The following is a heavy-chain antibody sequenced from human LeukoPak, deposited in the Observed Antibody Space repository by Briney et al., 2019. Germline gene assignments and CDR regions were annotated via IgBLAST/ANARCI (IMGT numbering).Heavy chain of an antibody. J-gene: IGHJ4*02. CDR2: ISGSGGST. V-gene: IGHV3-23*01. D-gene: IGHD2-15*01. Sequence: GGSLRLSCAASGFTFSSHAMSWVRQAPGKGLEWVSAISGSGGSTYYADSVKGRFTISRDNSKNTLYLQMNSQRAEDTAVYYCAKGDIVYYVYYFDYWGQGALVTVSS. CDR3: AKGDIVYYVYYFDY. CDR1: GFTFSSHA.